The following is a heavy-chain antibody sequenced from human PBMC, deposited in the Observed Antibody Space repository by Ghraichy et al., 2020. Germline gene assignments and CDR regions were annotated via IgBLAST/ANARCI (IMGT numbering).Heavy chain of an antibody. CDR2: IYSGGST. Sequence: GGSLRLSCAASGFTVSSNYMSWVRQAPGKGLKWVSVIYSGGSTYYADSVKGRFTVSRDSSKNTLYLQMNSLRAEDSAVYYCAGHSSSWYFDYWGQGTLVTVSS. V-gene: IGHV3-53*01. J-gene: IGHJ4*02. D-gene: IGHD6-13*01. CDR3: AGHSSSWYFDY. CDR1: GFTVSSNY.